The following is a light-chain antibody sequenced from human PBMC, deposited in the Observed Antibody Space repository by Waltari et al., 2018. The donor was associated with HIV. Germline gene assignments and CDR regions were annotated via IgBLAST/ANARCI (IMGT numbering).Light chain of an antibody. J-gene: IGLJ2*01. CDR2: DVS. CDR3: NSYTTSSTLHVV. V-gene: IGLV2-14*03. Sequence: QSALTQPASVSGSPGQSITISCTGTSRDVGGYNYVSWYQHHPGKAPKLMIYDVSNRPAGVSNRFPGSKSGNTASLTISGLQAEDEADYYCNSYTTSSTLHVVFGGGTKLTVL. CDR1: SRDVGGYNY.